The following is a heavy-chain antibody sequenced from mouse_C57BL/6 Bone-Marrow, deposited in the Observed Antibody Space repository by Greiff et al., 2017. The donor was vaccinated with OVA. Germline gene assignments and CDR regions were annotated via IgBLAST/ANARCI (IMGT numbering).Heavy chain of an antibody. J-gene: IGHJ1*03. V-gene: IGHV1-82*01. CDR2: IYPGDGDT. CDR1: GYAFSSSW. Sequence: VKLQESGPELVKPGASVKISCKASGYAFSSSWMNWVKQRPGTGLEWIGRIYPGDGDTNYNGKFKGKATLTADKSSSTAYMQLSSLTSEDSAVYFCARNYGSSLSLYWYFDVWGTGTTVTVSS. CDR3: ARNYGSSLSLYWYFDV. D-gene: IGHD1-1*01.